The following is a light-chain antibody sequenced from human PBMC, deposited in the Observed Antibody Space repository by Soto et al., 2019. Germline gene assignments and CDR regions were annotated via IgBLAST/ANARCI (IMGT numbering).Light chain of an antibody. J-gene: IGKJ4*01. CDR1: QSVSSIY. Sequence: ILLTQSPGTLALSPGETATLACRASQSVSSIYLAWYQQKPGQAPRLLIYGASSRPTGIPERFSGSGSGTDFTLTISRLEPEDFAVYYCQQYGSSALTFGGGTKVDIK. CDR2: GAS. V-gene: IGKV3-20*01. CDR3: QQYGSSALT.